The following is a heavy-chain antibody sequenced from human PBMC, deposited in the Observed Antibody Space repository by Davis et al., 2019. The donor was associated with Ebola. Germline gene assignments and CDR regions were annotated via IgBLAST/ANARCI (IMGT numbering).Heavy chain of an antibody. CDR3: ARRRAAVDTAMVADWYFDL. CDR2: INPGDSDT. J-gene: IGHJ2*01. CDR1: GYSFISYW. Sequence: GESLKISCKGSGYSFISYWIGWVRQMPGKGLEWMGIINPGDSDTRYSPSFQGQVTISADKSISTAYLQWSSLKASDTAMYYCARRRAAVDTAMVADWYFDLWGRGTLVTVSS. V-gene: IGHV5-51*01. D-gene: IGHD5-18*01.